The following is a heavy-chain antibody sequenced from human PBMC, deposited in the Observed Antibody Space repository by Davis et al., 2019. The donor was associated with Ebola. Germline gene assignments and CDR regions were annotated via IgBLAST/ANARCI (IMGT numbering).Heavy chain of an antibody. J-gene: IGHJ5*02. Sequence: PGGSLRLSCAASGFTFSSYSMNWVRQAPGKGLEWVSYISSSSSTIYYADPVRGRFTISRDNSKNTLYLQMNSLRAEDTAVYYCAKGEQNWFDPWGQGTLVTVSS. V-gene: IGHV3-48*01. CDR1: GFTFSSYS. CDR3: AKGEQNWFDP. D-gene: IGHD3-16*01. CDR2: ISSSSSTI.